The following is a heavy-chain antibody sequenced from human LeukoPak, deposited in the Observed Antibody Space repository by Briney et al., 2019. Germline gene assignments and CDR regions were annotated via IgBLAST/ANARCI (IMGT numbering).Heavy chain of an antibody. V-gene: IGHV1-46*01. D-gene: IGHD3-10*01. CDR2: INPSGGST. CDR3: ARAGSYGSGTDP. J-gene: IGHJ5*02. Sequence: ASVKVSCKASGYTFTSYYMHWVRQAPGQGLEWMGIINPSGGSTSYAQKFQGRVTMTRDTSTSTAYMELSRLRSDDTAVYYCARAGSYGSGTDPWGQGTLVTVSS. CDR1: GYTFTSYY.